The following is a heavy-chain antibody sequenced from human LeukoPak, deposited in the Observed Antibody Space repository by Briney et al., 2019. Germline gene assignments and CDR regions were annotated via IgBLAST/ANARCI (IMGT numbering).Heavy chain of an antibody. CDR1: GFTFSSYA. V-gene: IGHV3-23*01. D-gene: IGHD6-13*01. J-gene: IGHJ4*02. CDR2: VSGSGGST. CDR3: ARSIPYGTTWYGRSDY. Sequence: GGSLRLSCAASGFTFSSYAMTWVRQAPGKGLEWVSVVSGSGGSTNYADSVKGRFTISRDNALNSLYLQMNSLRAEDTAIYYCARSIPYGTTWYGRSDYWGQGTLVTVSS.